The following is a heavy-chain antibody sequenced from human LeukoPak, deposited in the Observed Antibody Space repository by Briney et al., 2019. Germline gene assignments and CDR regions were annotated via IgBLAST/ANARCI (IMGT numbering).Heavy chain of an antibody. CDR1: GLTFGNYG. CDR2: IGGGGYTT. D-gene: IGHD3-10*01. V-gene: IGHV3-23*01. CDR3: AEVESSYCRI. J-gene: IGHJ4*01. Sequence: GGSLRLSCVASGLTFGNYGMNWVRQAPGKGLEWFSSIGGGGYTTYYADSVRGRFTISRDNSKNSMYLQMSSLRAEDTAIYYCAEVESSYCRIWGQGTLVTVSS.